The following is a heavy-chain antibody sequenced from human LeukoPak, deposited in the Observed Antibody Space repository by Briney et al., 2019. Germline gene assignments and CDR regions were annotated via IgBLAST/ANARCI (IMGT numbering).Heavy chain of an antibody. CDR1: GGTFSSYA. CDR2: IIPIFGTA. D-gene: IGHD3-22*01. V-gene: IGHV1-69*05. J-gene: IGHJ4*02. CDR3: AREAPGRSSGYYYYY. Sequence: SVKVSCKASGGTFSSYAISWVRQAPGQGLEWMVRIIPIFGTANYAQKFQGRVTITTDESTSTAYMELSSLRSEDTAVYYCAREAPGRSSGYYYYYWGQGTLVTVSS.